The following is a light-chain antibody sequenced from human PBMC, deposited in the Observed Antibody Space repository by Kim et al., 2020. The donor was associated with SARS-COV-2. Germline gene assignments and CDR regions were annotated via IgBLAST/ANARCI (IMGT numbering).Light chain of an antibody. Sequence: SLGERATLSCRASQSVSSTYLAWYQQKPGQAPSLLIYGASSRATGIPDRFSGSGSGTDFTLTISRLEPEDFAVYYCQQYGSSPLTFGGGTKVDIK. J-gene: IGKJ4*01. CDR1: QSVSSTY. CDR3: QQYGSSPLT. CDR2: GAS. V-gene: IGKV3-20*01.